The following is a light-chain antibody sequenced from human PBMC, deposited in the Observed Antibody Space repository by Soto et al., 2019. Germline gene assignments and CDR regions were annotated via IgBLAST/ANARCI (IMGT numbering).Light chain of an antibody. Sequence: ETVMTQSPATLSMSPGERATLSCRASQSLNSDLAWYQQKPGQAPRLLIYGAPTRATGIPGRFSGSGSGTEFTLTISSLQSEDFAVYYCQQYNSWPLTFGGGTKVDIK. CDR2: GAP. V-gene: IGKV3-15*01. CDR3: QQYNSWPLT. J-gene: IGKJ4*01. CDR1: QSLNSD.